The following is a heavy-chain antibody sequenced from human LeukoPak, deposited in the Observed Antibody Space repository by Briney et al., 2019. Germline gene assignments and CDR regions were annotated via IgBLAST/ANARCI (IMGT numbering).Heavy chain of an antibody. J-gene: IGHJ5*02. CDR3: ARVEVVHKKNWFDP. Sequence: GASVKVSCKASGYTFTGYYMHWVRQAPGQGLEWMGWINPNSGGTNYAQKFQGRVTMTRDTSISTAYMELSRLRSDDTAVYYCARVEVVHKKNWFDPWGQGTLVTVSS. V-gene: IGHV1-2*02. CDR1: GYTFTGYY. D-gene: IGHD2-2*01. CDR2: INPNSGGT.